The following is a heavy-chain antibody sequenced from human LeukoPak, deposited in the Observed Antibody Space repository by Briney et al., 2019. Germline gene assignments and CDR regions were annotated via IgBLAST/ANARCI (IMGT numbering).Heavy chain of an antibody. D-gene: IGHD1-26*01. CDR1: GFTFSSYS. CDR2: ISSSSSYI. CDR3: ARCWGSGNYLFDAFDI. J-gene: IGHJ3*02. V-gene: IGHV3-21*01. Sequence: GGSLRLSCAASGFTFSSYSMNWVRQAPGKGLEWVSSISSSSSYIYYADSLKGRFTISRDNARNSLYLQMNSLRAEDTAVYYCARCWGSGNYLFDAFDIWGQGTVATVSS.